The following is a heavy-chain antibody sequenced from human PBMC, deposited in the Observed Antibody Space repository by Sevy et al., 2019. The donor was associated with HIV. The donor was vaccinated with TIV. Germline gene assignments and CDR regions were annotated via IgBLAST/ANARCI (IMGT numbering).Heavy chain of an antibody. D-gene: IGHD2-15*01. CDR3: ATSRYCSGGSCCGADYYYGMDV. CDR2: IRYDGSNK. J-gene: IGHJ6*02. V-gene: IGHV3-30*02. Sequence: GGSLRLSCAASGFTFSSYGMHWVRQAPGKGLEWVAFIRYDGSNKYYADSVKGRFTISRDNSKNTLYLQMNSLRAEDTAVYYCATSRYCSGGSCCGADYYYGMDVWGQGTTVTVSS. CDR1: GFTFSSYG.